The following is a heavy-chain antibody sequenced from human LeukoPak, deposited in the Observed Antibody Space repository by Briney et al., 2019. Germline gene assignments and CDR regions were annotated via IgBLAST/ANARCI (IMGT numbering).Heavy chain of an antibody. Sequence: GGSLRLSCAASGFTFSSYAMSWVPQAPEKGLEWVSAISGSGGSTYYADSVKGRFTISRDNSKNTLYLQMNSLRAEDTAVYYCAKDGPSSFYYDSSGYNCFDHWGQGNLVTVSS. CDR1: GFTFSSYA. V-gene: IGHV3-23*01. D-gene: IGHD3-22*01. CDR2: ISGSGGST. J-gene: IGHJ4*02. CDR3: AKDGPSSFYYDSSGYNCFDH.